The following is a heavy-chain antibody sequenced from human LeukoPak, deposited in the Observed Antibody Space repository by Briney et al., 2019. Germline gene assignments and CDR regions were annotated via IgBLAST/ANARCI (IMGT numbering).Heavy chain of an antibody. J-gene: IGHJ4*02. D-gene: IGHD5-18*01. CDR2: ISSNGGST. V-gene: IGHV3-64*01. CDR3: AKGLAQLWFY. CDR1: GFTFSSYA. Sequence: PGGSLRLSCAASGFTFSSYAMHWVRQAPGKGLEYVSAISSNGGSTYYANSVKGRFTISRDNSKNTLYLQMNSLRAEDTAVYYCAKGLAQLWFYWGQGTLVTVSS.